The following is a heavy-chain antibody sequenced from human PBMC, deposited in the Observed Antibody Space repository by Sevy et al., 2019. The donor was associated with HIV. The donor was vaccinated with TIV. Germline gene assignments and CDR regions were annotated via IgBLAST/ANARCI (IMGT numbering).Heavy chain of an antibody. D-gene: IGHD2-2*01. CDR3: TTVEENQLLRFDY. CDR1: GLTFNSYG. Sequence: GGSLRLSCAVSGLTFNSYGMHWVRQAPGKGLEWLAFIGYDGRKKFYGDSVKGRFTISRDNSKNTLYLQMNSLKVEDTAVYHCTTVEENQLLRFDYWGQGTLVTVSS. J-gene: IGHJ4*02. V-gene: IGHV3-30*02. CDR2: IGYDGRKK.